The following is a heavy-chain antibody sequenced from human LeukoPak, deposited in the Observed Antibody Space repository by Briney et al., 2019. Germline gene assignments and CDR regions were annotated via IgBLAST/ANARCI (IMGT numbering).Heavy chain of an antibody. J-gene: IGHJ3*02. V-gene: IGHV1-3*01. D-gene: IGHD3-22*01. Sequence: ASVKVYCKASGYTFTSYAMHWVRQAPGQRLEWMGWINAGNGNTKYSQKFQGRVTITRDTSASTAYMELSSLRSEDTAVYYCAILYDSSGYYPHDAFDIWGQGTMVTVSS. CDR3: AILYDSSGYYPHDAFDI. CDR2: INAGNGNT. CDR1: GYTFTSYA.